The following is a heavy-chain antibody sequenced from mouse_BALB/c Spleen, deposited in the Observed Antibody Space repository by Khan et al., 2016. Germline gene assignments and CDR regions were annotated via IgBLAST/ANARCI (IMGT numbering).Heavy chain of an antibody. CDR3: NGNYYFDY. V-gene: IGHV14-4*02. CDR1: GFNIKDYY. J-gene: IGHJ2*01. Sequence: VQLQQPGAELVRSGASVKLSCTASGFNIKDYYMHWVKQRPEQGLEWIGWIDPENGDTESAPKFQGKATMTADTSSNPAYLQLSSLTSEDSAVYYCNGNYYFDYWGQGTTLTVSS. D-gene: IGHD2-1*01. CDR2: IDPENGDT.